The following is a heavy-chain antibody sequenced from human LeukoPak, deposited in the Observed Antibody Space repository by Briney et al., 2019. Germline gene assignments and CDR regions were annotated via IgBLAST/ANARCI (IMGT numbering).Heavy chain of an antibody. Sequence: SETLSLTCTVSGGSISSSSYYWGWIRQPPGKGLEWIGSIYYSGSTYYNPSLKSRVTISVDTSKNQFSPKLSSVTAADTAVYYCARHLSPRGYSYGWGYFDLWGRGTLVTVSS. CDR3: ARHLSPRGYSYGWGYFDL. CDR2: IYYSGST. D-gene: IGHD5-18*01. V-gene: IGHV4-39*01. CDR1: GGSISSSSYY. J-gene: IGHJ2*01.